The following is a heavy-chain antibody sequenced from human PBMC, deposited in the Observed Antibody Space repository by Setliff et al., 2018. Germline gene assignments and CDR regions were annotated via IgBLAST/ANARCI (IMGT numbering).Heavy chain of an antibody. CDR1: GGSISSGGYY. D-gene: IGHD6-19*01. CDR3: ARGRAGHSGH. CDR2: IYYSGSTS. V-gene: IGHV4-31*03. Sequence: ASETLSLTCTVSGGSISSGGYYWGWIRQHPGKGLEWIGYIYYSGSTSYYNPSLKSRVTISVDTSKNQFSLKLSSVTAADTAVYYCARGRAGHSGHWGQGTLVTVSS. J-gene: IGHJ4*02.